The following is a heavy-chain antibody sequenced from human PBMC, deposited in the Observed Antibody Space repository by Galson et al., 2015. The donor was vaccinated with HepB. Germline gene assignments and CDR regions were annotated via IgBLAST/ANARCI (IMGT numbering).Heavy chain of an antibody. CDR3: AKGEVVVVPAASRRLDY. D-gene: IGHD2-2*01. V-gene: IGHV3-23*01. CDR1: GFTFSSYA. Sequence: SLRLSCAASGFTFSSYAMSWVRQAPGKGLEWVSAISGSGGSTYYADSVKGRFTISRDNSKNTLYLQMNSLRAEDTAVYYCAKGEVVVVPAASRRLDYWGQGTLVTVSS. J-gene: IGHJ4*02. CDR2: ISGSGGST.